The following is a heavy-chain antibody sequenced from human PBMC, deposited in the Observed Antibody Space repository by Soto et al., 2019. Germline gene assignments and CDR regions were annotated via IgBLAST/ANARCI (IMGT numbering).Heavy chain of an antibody. D-gene: IGHD6-6*01. CDR2: FDPEDGET. J-gene: IGHJ4*02. V-gene: IGHV1-24*01. CDR1: GYTLTELS. Sequence: ALVKVSCKXSGYTLTELSMHWVRQAPGKELEWMGGFDPEDGETIYAQKFQGRVTMTEDTSTDTAYMELSSLRSEDTAVYYCATDSSSIAAPGGFDYWGQGTLVTVSS. CDR3: ATDSSSIAAPGGFDY.